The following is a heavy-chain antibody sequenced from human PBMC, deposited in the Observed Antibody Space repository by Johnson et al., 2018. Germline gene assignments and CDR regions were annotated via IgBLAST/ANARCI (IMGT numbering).Heavy chain of an antibody. V-gene: IGHV3-9*01. D-gene: IGHD4-23*01. CDR1: GFTFDDYA. Sequence: EVQLLETGGGVVQPGRSLRLSCAASGFTFDDYAMHWVRQAPGKGLEWVSGISWNSANIRYANSVKGRFTISRNNAKNSLYLQMNSLRAGDTALYYCAKDMGHGYGGAGMDVWGQGTTVTVS. CDR3: AKDMGHGYGGAGMDV. J-gene: IGHJ6*02. CDR2: ISWNSANI.